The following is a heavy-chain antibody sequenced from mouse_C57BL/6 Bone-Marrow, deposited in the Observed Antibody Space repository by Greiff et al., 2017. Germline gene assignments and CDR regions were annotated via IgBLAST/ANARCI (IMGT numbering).Heavy chain of an antibody. CDR1: GYTFTDYN. J-gene: IGHJ3*01. CDR3: ARKYYGSSFLFAY. Sequence: EVQLVESGPELVKPGASVKMSCKASGYTFTDYNMHWVKQSHGKSLEWIGYINPNNGGTSYNQKFKGKATLTVNKSSSTAYMELRSLTSEDSAVYYCARKYYGSSFLFAYWGQGTLVTVSA. CDR2: INPNNGGT. V-gene: IGHV1-22*01. D-gene: IGHD1-1*01.